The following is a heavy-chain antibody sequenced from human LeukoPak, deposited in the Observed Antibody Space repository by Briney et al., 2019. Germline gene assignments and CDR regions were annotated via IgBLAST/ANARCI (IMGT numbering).Heavy chain of an antibody. CDR2: IYYNGST. Sequence: PSETLSLTCTASGGSISSYYWSWIRQPPGKGLEWIGYIYYNGSTNYNPSLKSRVTASVDTSKNQFSLKLTSVTAADTAVYYCVRVYDSSGYYFSALDFWYFDLWGRGTLVTVSS. D-gene: IGHD3-22*01. J-gene: IGHJ2*01. CDR1: GGSISSYY. V-gene: IGHV4-59*08. CDR3: VRVYDSSGYYFSALDFWYFDL.